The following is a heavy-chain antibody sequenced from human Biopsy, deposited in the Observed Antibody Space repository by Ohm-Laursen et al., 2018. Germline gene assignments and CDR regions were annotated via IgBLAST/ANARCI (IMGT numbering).Heavy chain of an antibody. Sequence: GASVKVSCNVSGYTLTELSIHWVRQTGGKGLEWMGGFDREERKTVYAEKFQGRVTMTEGTSTDTVYMEVTSLRSDDTAVYYCATGPYYDTRFYYNVRPFDFWGQGTLVTVSS. J-gene: IGHJ4*02. D-gene: IGHD3-10*01. V-gene: IGHV1-24*01. CDR1: GYTLTELS. CDR3: ATGPYYDTRFYYNVRPFDF. CDR2: FDREERKT.